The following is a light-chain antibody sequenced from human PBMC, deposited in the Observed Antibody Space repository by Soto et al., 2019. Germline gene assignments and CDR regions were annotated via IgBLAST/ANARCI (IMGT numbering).Light chain of an antibody. V-gene: IGKV3-11*01. CDR1: QSVRSY. CDR3: QQCTNWPWT. Sequence: EIVLPQSPATLSFSPGERATVSCRASQSVRSYLVWYQQKPGQAPRLLMYEASTRATGIPARFSGGGSGTDFTLTISSLEPEDSAVYYCQQCTNWPWTFGQGTKVDIK. CDR2: EAS. J-gene: IGKJ1*01.